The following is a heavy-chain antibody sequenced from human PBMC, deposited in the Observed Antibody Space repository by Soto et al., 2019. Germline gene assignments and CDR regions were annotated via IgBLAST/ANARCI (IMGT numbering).Heavy chain of an antibody. CDR2: IKSKTDGGTT. J-gene: IGHJ6*02. V-gene: IGHV3-15*01. Sequence: PGGSLRLSCAASGFTFSNAWMSWVRQAPGKGLEWVGRIKSKTDGGTTDYAAPVKGRFTISRDDSKNTLYLQMNSLKTEDTAVYYCTTDWTPPKYYSDPRIYYYYYGMDVWGQGTTVTVSS. CDR3: TTDWTPPKYYSDPRIYYYYYGMDV. D-gene: IGHD3-22*01. CDR1: GFTFSNAW.